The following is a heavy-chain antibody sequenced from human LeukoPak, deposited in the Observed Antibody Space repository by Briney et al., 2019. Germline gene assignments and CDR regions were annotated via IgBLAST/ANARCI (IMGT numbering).Heavy chain of an antibody. D-gene: IGHD3-10*01. V-gene: IGHV5-51*01. CDR1: GYSFTSYW. Sequence: GESLKISCKGSGYSFTSYWIGWVRQMPGKGLEWMGIIYPGDSDTRYSPSFQGQVTISADKSISTTYLQWSSLKASDTAMYYCARSYGSGSYPSSQAFDIWGQGTMVTVSS. J-gene: IGHJ3*02. CDR3: ARSYGSGSYPSSQAFDI. CDR2: IYPGDSDT.